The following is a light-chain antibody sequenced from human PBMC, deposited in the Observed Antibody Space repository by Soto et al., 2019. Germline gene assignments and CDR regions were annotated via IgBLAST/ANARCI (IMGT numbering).Light chain of an antibody. Sequence: QSALTQPASVSGSPGQSITISCTGTSGDIGGYNYVSWYQQHPGKAPKVVIYDVSNRPSGVSDRFSGSKSGNTASLTISGLRAEDEADYYCSSYTSTSTLLFGGGTQLTVL. CDR2: DVS. V-gene: IGLV2-14*03. J-gene: IGLJ2*01. CDR3: SSYTSTSTLL. CDR1: SGDIGGYNY.